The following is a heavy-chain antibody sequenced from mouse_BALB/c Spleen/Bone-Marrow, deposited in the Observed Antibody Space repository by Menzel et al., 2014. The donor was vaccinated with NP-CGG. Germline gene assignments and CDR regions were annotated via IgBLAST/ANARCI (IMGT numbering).Heavy chain of an antibody. CDR1: GFNIKDTY. CDR3: ASCYYGSSSFAY. CDR2: IDPANGNT. V-gene: IGHV14-3*02. J-gene: IGHJ3*01. Sequence: VQLKQSGAELVKPGASVKLSCTASGFNIKDTYMHWVKQRPEQGLEWIGRIDPANGNTKYDPKFQGKATITADTSSNTAYLQLSSLTSEDTAVNYCASCYYGSSSFAYWGQGTLVTVSA. D-gene: IGHD1-1*01.